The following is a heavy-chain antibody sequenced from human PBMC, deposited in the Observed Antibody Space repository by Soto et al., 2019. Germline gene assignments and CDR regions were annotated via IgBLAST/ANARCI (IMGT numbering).Heavy chain of an antibody. CDR2: ISHDGSEK. D-gene: IGHD3-3*01. CDR3: AKLVGGFKAIGAPGDWFDP. V-gene: IGHV3-30*18. CDR1: VFMFSSYG. Sequence: PWCSLRLSSSASVFMFSSYGMHWIRQAPGKGLEWVAVISHDGSEKYYGDSVKGRCTVSRDNSNNTLFLQIDSLRAEDTAVYYCAKLVGGFKAIGAPGDWFDPCGQGTLVTVSS. J-gene: IGHJ5*02.